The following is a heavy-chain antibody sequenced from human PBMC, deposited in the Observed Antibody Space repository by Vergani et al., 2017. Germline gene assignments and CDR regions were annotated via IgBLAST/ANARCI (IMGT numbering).Heavy chain of an antibody. CDR2: IGYDGRIK. CDR1: GFSFNTYG. V-gene: IGHV3-30*02. Sequence: QVQLVETGGGVVQPGGSLRLYCATSGFSFNTYGAHWVRQAPGKGLEWVAFIGYDGRIKYNVDSVKGRFTISRDTSKKTLSLQMRSLRADDTAVYYCARATTSYYYDAGDYWGQGTLVTVSS. J-gene: IGHJ4*02. D-gene: IGHD3-22*01. CDR3: ARATTSYYYDAGDY.